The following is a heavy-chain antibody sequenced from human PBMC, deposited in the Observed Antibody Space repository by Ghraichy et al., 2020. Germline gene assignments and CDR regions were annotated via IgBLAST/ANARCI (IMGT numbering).Heavy chain of an antibody. J-gene: IGHJ3*01. CDR1: GFSFSTYW. CDR2: TNEDGRIT. Sequence: GGSLRLSCEASGFSFSTYWMHWVRQVPGKGLVWVARTNEDGRITNYADSVRGRFTISRDNAKNRLYLQMSSLRAEDTALYYCTRDIGGRGALWGQGTMVTVS. D-gene: IGHD3-16*01. V-gene: IGHV3-74*01. CDR3: TRDIGGRGAL.